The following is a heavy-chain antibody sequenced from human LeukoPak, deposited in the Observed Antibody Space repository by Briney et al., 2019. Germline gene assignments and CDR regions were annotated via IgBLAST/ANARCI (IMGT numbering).Heavy chain of an antibody. V-gene: IGHV4-38-2*02. J-gene: IGHJ5*02. CDR1: GYSISSGYY. D-gene: IGHD3-3*01. CDR3: ARHKFYDFWSGYLAWFDP. Sequence: SETLSLTCTVSGYSISSGYYWGWIRQPPGKGLEWIGSIYHSGSTYYNPSLKSRVTISVDTSKNQFSLKLSSVTAADTAVYYCARHKFYDFWSGYLAWFDPWGQGTLVTVSS. CDR2: IYHSGST.